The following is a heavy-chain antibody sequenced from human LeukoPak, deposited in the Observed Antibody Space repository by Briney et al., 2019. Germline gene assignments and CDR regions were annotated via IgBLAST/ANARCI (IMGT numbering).Heavy chain of an antibody. CDR1: GYTFTSYG. D-gene: IGHD1-26*01. J-gene: IGHJ6*02. V-gene: IGHV1-18*01. CDR2: ISAYNGNT. Sequence: ASVKVSCKASGYTFTSYGISWVRQAPGQGLEWMGWISAYNGNTNYAQKLQGRVTMTTDTSTSTAYMELRSLRSDDTAVYYCARYSGSPAYYYYGMDVWGQGTTVTVPS. CDR3: ARYSGSPAYYYYGMDV.